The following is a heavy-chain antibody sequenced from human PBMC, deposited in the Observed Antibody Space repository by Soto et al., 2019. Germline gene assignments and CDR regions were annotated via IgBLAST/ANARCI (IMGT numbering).Heavy chain of an antibody. V-gene: IGHV1-8*01. D-gene: IGHD2-15*01. CDR1: GYTFTSYD. Sequence: QVQLVQSGAEVKKPGASVKVSCTASGYTFTSYDIHWVRQATEQGPEWMGWMNPNSGNTGLVQKFQGRVTVTRNTSINTAYMELSSLRSEDTAVYYCGRGRGCSGGSCSESVRNFDYWGQGTPVTVSS. CDR3: GRGRGCSGGSCSESVRNFDY. J-gene: IGHJ4*02. CDR2: MNPNSGNT.